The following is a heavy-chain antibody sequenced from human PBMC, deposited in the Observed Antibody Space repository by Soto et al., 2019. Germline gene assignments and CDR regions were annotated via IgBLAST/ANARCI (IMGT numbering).Heavy chain of an antibody. J-gene: IGHJ4*02. CDR3: AKGNGAAGGRGAYFHS. D-gene: IGHD6-13*01. CDR2: ITSSGGNT. V-gene: IGHV3-23*01. Sequence: QLLESGGGLVQPGGSLRLSCATSGCTFRSYAMSWVRQAPGKGLEWVSTITSSGGNTFYAGSGKGRFTISRDNSKSTLSLQSNSLKAEDTAIYYCAKGNGAAGGRGAYFHSWGQGTMVTVSS. CDR1: GCTFRSYA.